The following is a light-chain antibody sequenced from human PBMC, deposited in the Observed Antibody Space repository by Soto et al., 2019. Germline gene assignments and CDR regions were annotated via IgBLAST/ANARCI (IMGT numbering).Light chain of an antibody. J-gene: IGKJ2*01. CDR3: QQYGDWPPET. Sequence: ETVLMQSPDTLSLSPGERVTLSCRASQSVSRNLAWYQQKPGQAPRLLIYGASTRATGVPARFSGSGSATEFTLSISSLQSEDVAVYYCQQYGDWPPETFGQGTKLEI. CDR2: GAS. CDR1: QSVSRN. V-gene: IGKV3-15*01.